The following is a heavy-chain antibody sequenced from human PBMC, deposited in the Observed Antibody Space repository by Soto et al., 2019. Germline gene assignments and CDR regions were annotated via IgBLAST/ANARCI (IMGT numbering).Heavy chain of an antibody. J-gene: IGHJ3*02. CDR3: AKDRTTMIVVDHDAYDI. CDR2: ISGSGGST. V-gene: IGHV3-23*01. D-gene: IGHD3-22*01. Sequence: GGSLRLSCAASGFTFSSYAMSWVRQAPGKGLEWVSAISGSGGSTYYADSVKGRFTISRDNSKNTLYLQMNSLRAEDTAVYYCAKDRTTMIVVDHDAYDIWGQGTMVTVSS. CDR1: GFTFSSYA.